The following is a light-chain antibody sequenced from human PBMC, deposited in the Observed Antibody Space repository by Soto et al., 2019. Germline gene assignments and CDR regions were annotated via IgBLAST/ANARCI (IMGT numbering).Light chain of an antibody. Sequence: QSVLTQPPSVSGAPGQRDTISCTGSSSNIGAGYDVHWYQQLPGTAPKLLIYGNSNRPSGVPDRFSGSKSGTSASMAITGLQDDDEADYYCQSYDSSLSGFNVLCGGGTKVTVL. CDR1: SSNIGAGYD. J-gene: IGLJ2*01. CDR2: GNS. CDR3: QSYDSSLSGFNVL. V-gene: IGLV1-40*01.